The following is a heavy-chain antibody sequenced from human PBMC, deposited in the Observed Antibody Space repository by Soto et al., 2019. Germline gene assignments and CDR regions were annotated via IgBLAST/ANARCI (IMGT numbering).Heavy chain of an antibody. J-gene: IGHJ4*02. CDR1: GFTFSSYS. CDR2: ISSSSSYI. Sequence: GGSLRLSCAASGFTFSSYSMNWVRQAPGKGLEWVSSISSSSSYIYYADSVKGRFTISRDNAKNSLYLQMNSLRAEDTAVYYCASEGYDRSGYYRFGFDYWGQGTMVTVSS. D-gene: IGHD3-22*01. CDR3: ASEGYDRSGYYRFGFDY. V-gene: IGHV3-21*01.